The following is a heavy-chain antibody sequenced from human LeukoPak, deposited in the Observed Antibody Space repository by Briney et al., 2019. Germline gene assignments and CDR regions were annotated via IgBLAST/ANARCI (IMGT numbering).Heavy chain of an antibody. D-gene: IGHD3-3*01. CDR1: RFTFSSYW. CDR3: ARGAETLWSGYRRTNWFDP. J-gene: IGHJ5*02. Sequence: GGSLRLSCAASRFTFSSYWMNWVRQAPGKGLEWVANIKQDGSEEYYVDAVKGRFTISRDNAKNSLYLQMNSLRVEDTAVYCCARGAETLWSGYRRTNWFDPWGQGTLVTVSS. V-gene: IGHV3-7*01. CDR2: IKQDGSEE.